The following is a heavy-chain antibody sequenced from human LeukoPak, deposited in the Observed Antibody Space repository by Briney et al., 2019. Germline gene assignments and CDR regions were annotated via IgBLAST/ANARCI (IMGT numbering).Heavy chain of an antibody. V-gene: IGHV4-39*01. CDR2: IYYSGST. CDR1: GGSISSSSYY. CDR3: ARHFSFWSGYYVVDP. Sequence: PSETLSLTCTVSGGSISSSSYYWGWIRQPPGKGLEWIGSIYYSGSTYYNPSLKSRVTISVDTSKNQFSLKLSSVTAADTAVYYCARHFSFWSGYYVVDPWGQGTLVTVSS. J-gene: IGHJ5*02. D-gene: IGHD3-3*01.